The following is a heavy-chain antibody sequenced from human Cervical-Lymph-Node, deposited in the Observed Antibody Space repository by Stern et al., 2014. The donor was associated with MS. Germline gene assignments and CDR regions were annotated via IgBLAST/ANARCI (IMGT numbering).Heavy chain of an antibody. D-gene: IGHD3-22*01. CDR3: ASDPHYYDTTGYYMDV. CDR2: INGDNGNT. Sequence: VQLVQYGAEGKKPGASVKVSCRGSVYIFTNYAMHWVRQAPGQTLEWMGRINGDNGNTRYSQNFQDRVTITRDTSATTAYMELSSLTSEDTAVYYCASDPHYYDTTGYYMDVWGQGTTVTVSS. CDR1: VYIFTNYA. J-gene: IGHJ6*02. V-gene: IGHV1-3*01.